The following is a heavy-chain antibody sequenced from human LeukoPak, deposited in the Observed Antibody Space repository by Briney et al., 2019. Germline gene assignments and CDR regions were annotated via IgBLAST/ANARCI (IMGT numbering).Heavy chain of an antibody. CDR2: IIPILGIA. CDR1: GGTFSSYA. Sequence: ASVSVSCKASGGTFSSYAISWVRQAPGQGLEWMGRIIPILGIANYAQKFQGRVTITADKSTSTAYMELSSLRSEDTAVYYCARDIAAAGTFDWFDPWGQGTLVTVSS. J-gene: IGHJ5*02. V-gene: IGHV1-69*04. D-gene: IGHD6-13*01. CDR3: ARDIAAAGTFDWFDP.